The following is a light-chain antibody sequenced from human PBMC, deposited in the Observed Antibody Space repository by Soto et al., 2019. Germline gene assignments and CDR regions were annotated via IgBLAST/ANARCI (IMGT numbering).Light chain of an antibody. J-gene: IGKJ4*01. Sequence: ENLLTQSPGTLSLSPGKSATLSCRASQSVSRSFLAWYQQKPGQAPRLLIHGASSRVNGIPDRFSGSGFGTDFTLTISRLEPEDFAVYYCQQYGSSPFTFGGGTRVAIK. CDR1: QSVSRSF. V-gene: IGKV3-20*01. CDR2: GAS. CDR3: QQYGSSPFT.